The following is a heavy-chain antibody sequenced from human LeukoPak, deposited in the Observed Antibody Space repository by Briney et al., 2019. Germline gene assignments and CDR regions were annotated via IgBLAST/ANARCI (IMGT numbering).Heavy chain of an antibody. CDR1: GYTFTSYD. V-gene: IGHV1-8*01. Sequence: ASVKVSCKASGYTFTSYDINWVRQATGQGLEWMGWMNPNSGNTGYAQKFQGRVTITRNTSISTAYMELSSLRSEDTAVYYCARGTYYYGSGSEENLDYWGQGTLVTVSS. D-gene: IGHD3-10*01. CDR2: MNPNSGNT. J-gene: IGHJ4*02. CDR3: ARGTYYYGSGSEENLDY.